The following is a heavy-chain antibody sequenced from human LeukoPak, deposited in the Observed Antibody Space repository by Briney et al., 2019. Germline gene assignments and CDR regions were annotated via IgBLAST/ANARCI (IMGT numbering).Heavy chain of an antibody. CDR2: ISWDGGST. D-gene: IGHD3-22*01. V-gene: IGHV3-43D*03. CDR3: AKPPVHYYDSSGYYSH. J-gene: IGHJ4*02. CDR1: GFTFDDYA. Sequence: GGSLRLSCAASGFTFDDYAMHWVRQAPGKGLEWVSLISWDGGSTYYADSVKGRFTISRDNSKNSLYLQMDSLRAEDTALYYCAKPPVHYYDSSGYYSHWGQGTLVTVSS.